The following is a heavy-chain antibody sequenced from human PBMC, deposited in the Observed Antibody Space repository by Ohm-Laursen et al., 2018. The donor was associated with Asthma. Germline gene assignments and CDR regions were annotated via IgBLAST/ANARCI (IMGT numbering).Heavy chain of an antibody. D-gene: IGHD2-15*01. CDR3: ARADYSDYYYYGMDV. CDR2: ISSSGSTI. CDR1: GFTFSDYY. V-gene: IGHV3-11*01. Sequence: SLRLSCSASGFTFSDYYMSWIRQAPGKGLEWVSYISSSGSTIYYADSVKGRFTISRDNAKNSLYLQMNSLRAEDTAVYYCARADYSDYYYYGMDVWGQGTTVTVSS. J-gene: IGHJ6*02.